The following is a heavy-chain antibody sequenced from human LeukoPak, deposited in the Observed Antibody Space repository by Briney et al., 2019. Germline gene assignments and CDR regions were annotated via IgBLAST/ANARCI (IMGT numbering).Heavy chain of an antibody. CDR3: ARGLTNLPPGGY. J-gene: IGHJ4*02. CDR2: INHSGST. Sequence: SETLSLTCAVYGGSFSGYYWSWIRQPPGKGLEWIGEINHSGSTNYNPSLKSRVTISVDASKNQFSLKLSSVTAADTAVYYCARGLTNLPPGGYWGQGTLVTVSS. CDR1: GGSFSGYY. D-gene: IGHD2-8*01. V-gene: IGHV4-34*01.